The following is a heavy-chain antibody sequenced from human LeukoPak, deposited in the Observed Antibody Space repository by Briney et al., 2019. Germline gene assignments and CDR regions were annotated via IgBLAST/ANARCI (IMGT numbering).Heavy chain of an antibody. V-gene: IGHV7-4-1*02. CDR2: IDTNTGNP. Sequence: ASVKVSCKASGYTFTRCAMNWVRQAPGQGLEYMGWIDTNTGNPTYAQGFTGRFVFSLDTSVSTAYLQISSLKAEDTAVYYCAAHLSDSSGYFSYWGQGALVTVPS. CDR1: GYTFTRCA. D-gene: IGHD3-22*01. J-gene: IGHJ4*02. CDR3: AAHLSDSSGYFSY.